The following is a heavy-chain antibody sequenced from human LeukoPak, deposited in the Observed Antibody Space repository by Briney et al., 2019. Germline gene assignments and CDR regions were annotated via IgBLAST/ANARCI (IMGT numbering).Heavy chain of an antibody. V-gene: IGHV3-11*03. D-gene: IGHD1-26*01. CDR1: GFTFSGYY. CDR3: ARGYSTVDY. CDR2: ISTSSSYT. Sequence: GGSLRLSCAASGFTFSGYYMSWIRQAPGKGLEWVSYISTSSSYTNYADSVKGRFTISRANAENSLYLQMNSLRAEDTAVYYCARGYSTVDYWGQGTLVTVSS. J-gene: IGHJ4*02.